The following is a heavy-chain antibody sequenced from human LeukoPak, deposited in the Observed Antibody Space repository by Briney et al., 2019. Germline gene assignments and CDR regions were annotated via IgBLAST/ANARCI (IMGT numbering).Heavy chain of an antibody. V-gene: IGHV4-34*01. J-gene: IGHJ6*03. Sequence: SETLSLTCAVYGGSFSGYYWSWIRQPPGKGLEWIGEINHSGSTNYNPSLKSRVTISVDTSKNQFSLKLSSVTAADTAVYYCARHRKARSFYYYYYMDVWGKGTTVTVSS. CDR1: GGSFSGYY. CDR2: INHSGST. CDR3: ARHRKARSFYYYYYMDV.